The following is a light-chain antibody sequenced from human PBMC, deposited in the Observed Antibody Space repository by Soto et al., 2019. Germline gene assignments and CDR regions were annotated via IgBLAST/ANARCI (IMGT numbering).Light chain of an antibody. CDR2: GAS. V-gene: IGKV1-5*01. Sequence: DIQMTQSPSPLSASVGDRVTITCRASQSISNWLAWYQQKPGKAPKLLIYGASSLESGFPSRFSGSGSGTEFTLTISSLQPDDFAAYDCQQYNSYSLFFGQGTKLEIK. CDR3: QQYNSYSLF. CDR1: QSISNW. J-gene: IGKJ2*01.